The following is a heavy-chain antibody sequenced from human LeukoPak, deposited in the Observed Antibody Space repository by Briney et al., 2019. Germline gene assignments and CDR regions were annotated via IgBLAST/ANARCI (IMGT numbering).Heavy chain of an antibody. D-gene: IGHD6-19*01. J-gene: IGHJ3*02. CDR2: IKPDGSEI. V-gene: IGHV3-7*04. CDR3: ARVAVTATGAFDI. CDR1: GFTFSSYW. Sequence: PGGSLRLSCAVSGFTFSSYWMSWVRQAPGKGLEWVASIKPDGSEIRSVDSLKGRFTISRDNAKYSLYLQMNSLRVEDTAVYYCARVAVTATGAFDIWGQGTMVTVSS.